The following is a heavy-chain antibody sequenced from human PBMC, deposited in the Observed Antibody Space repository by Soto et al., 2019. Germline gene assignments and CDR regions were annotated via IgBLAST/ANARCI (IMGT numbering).Heavy chain of an antibody. D-gene: IGHD6-6*01. CDR2: IDPSDSYT. CDR3: ARHPSIEARDYYCYGMDV. CDR1: VYSFTSYC. Sequence: PGESLKISCKGSVYSFTSYCISWLRQMPGKGLEWMGRIDPSDSYTNYSPSFQGHVTISADKSISTAYLQWSSLKASENAMYYCARHPSIEARDYYCYGMDVWAQGTTVTVSS. V-gene: IGHV5-10-1*01. J-gene: IGHJ6*02.